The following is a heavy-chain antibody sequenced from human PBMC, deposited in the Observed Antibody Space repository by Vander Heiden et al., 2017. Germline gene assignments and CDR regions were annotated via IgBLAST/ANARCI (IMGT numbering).Heavy chain of an antibody. CDR1: GYSFSHYS. J-gene: IGHJ4*02. D-gene: IGHD2-15*01. V-gene: IGHV5-51*01. CDR2: IYPGDSNP. Sequence: EVQLVQSGGEVKKPGESLKLSCKGSGYSFSHYSIGWVRQVPGKGLEWMGIIYPGDSNPIYGPSFQGQVTISVDKSINTAYLQWSSLKASDTAIYYCGRPFGGSSDNFHYWGQGTLVTVSS. CDR3: GRPFGGSSDNFHY.